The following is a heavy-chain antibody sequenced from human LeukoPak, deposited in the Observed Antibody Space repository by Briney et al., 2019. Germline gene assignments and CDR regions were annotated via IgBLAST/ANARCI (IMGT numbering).Heavy chain of an antibody. CDR3: ARVSRTYYYDSSGYHLYYFDY. V-gene: IGHV4-34*01. CDR1: GGSFSGYY. J-gene: IGHJ4*02. Sequence: SETLSLTCAVYGGSFSGYYWSWIRQPPGKGLEWIGEINHSGSTNYNPSLKSRVTISVDTSKNQFSLKLSSVTAAGTAVYYCARVSRTYYYDSSGYHLYYFDYWGQGTLVTVSS. CDR2: INHSGST. D-gene: IGHD3-22*01.